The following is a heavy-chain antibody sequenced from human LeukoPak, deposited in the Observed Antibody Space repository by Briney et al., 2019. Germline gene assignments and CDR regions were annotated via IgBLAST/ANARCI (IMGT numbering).Heavy chain of an antibody. D-gene: IGHD2-21*02. CDR1: AATFSSYA. V-gene: IGHV1-69*04. CDR3: ARDCGGDCYSGNHYGMDV. Sequence: SVKLSCTSAAATFSSYAISWVRQAPGQGREWRGRIIPILVIANYAQKFQRRGTITADKSTSTAYMELSSLRSEDTAVYYCARDCGGDCYSGNHYGMDVWGQGTTVTVSS. CDR2: IIPILVIA. J-gene: IGHJ6*02.